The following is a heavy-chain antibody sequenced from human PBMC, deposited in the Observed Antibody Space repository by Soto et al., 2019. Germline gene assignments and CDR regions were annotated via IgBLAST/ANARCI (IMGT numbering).Heavy chain of an antibody. V-gene: IGHV3-30*18. CDR3: AKEGPDSGSYRPDAFDI. J-gene: IGHJ3*02. CDR2: ISYDGSNK. Sequence: SLRLSCAASGFTFSSYGMHWVRQAPGKGLEWVAVISYDGSNKYYADSVKGRFTISRDNSKNTLYLQMNSLRAEDTAVYYCAKEGPDSGSYRPDAFDIWGQGTMVTVSS. D-gene: IGHD3-10*01. CDR1: GFTFSSYG.